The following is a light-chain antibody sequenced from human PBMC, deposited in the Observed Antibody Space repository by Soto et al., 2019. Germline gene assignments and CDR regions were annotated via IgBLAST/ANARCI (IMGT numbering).Light chain of an antibody. CDR1: QSVSSY. CDR3: QQRQYWPPLT. CDR2: DAS. Sequence: EMVLTQAPATLSLSPGERATLSCRASQSVSSYLAWYQQKPGQAPRLLIYDASNRATGIPARFSGSGSGTDFTLTISSLEPEDFAVYYCQQRQYWPPLTFGGGTKVDIK. V-gene: IGKV3-11*01. J-gene: IGKJ4*01.